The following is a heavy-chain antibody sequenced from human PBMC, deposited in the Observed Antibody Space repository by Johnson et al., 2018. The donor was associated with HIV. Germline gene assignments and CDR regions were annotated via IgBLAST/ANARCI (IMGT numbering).Heavy chain of an antibody. CDR2: IDTEGSGT. CDR3: ARSRWADDAFDG. D-gene: IGHD1-26*01. CDR1: GFTFSRSS. J-gene: IGHJ3*01. Sequence: VQLVESGGGVVQPGRSLRLSCAASGFTFSRSSLGGPGKGLVWVSRIDTEGSGTTYADSVKGRFTISRDNAKNTVYLQMISLRAEDMAVYYCARSRWADDAFDGWGQGTMVTVSS. V-gene: IGHV3-74*03.